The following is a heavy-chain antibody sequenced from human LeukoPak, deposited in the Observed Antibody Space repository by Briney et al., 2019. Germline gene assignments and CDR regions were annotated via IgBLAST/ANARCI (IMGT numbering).Heavy chain of an antibody. Sequence: ASVKVSCKTSGYTFSTYVMSWVRQAPGQGLEWMGWISTDTGNPTYVQGFTGRFVFSLDTSVSTAYLQISGLKAEDTAVYYCARGTDGNLKYYMDVWGKGPRSPSP. D-gene: IGHD4-23*01. V-gene: IGHV7-4-1*02. CDR1: GYTFSTYV. J-gene: IGHJ6*03. CDR2: ISTDTGNP. CDR3: ARGTDGNLKYYMDV.